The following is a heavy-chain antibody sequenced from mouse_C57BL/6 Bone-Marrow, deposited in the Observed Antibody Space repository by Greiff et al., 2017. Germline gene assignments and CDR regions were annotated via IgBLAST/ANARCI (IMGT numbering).Heavy chain of an antibody. Sequence: EVKLMESGGGLVKPGGSLKLSCAASGFTFSDYGMHWVRQAPEKGLEWVAYISSGSSTIYYADTVKGRFTISRDNAKNTLFLQMSSLRSEDTAMYYCARRRDGSDFDYWGQGTTLTVSS. D-gene: IGHD2-3*01. CDR1: GFTFSDYG. J-gene: IGHJ2*01. CDR3: ARRRDGSDFDY. CDR2: ISSGSSTI. V-gene: IGHV5-17*01.